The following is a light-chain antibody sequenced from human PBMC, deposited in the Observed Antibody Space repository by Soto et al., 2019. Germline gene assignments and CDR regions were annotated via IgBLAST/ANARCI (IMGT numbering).Light chain of an antibody. Sequence: EIVLTQSPDTLSLSPGESATHLCGGSQSVRSSYLAWYQQTPGQTPRLLIYAASNRATGIPDRFSGSGSGTDFTLTISRLEPEDFAVYYCQQYGSSGTFGQGTKVDI. CDR3: QQYGSSGT. CDR1: QSVRSSY. CDR2: AAS. J-gene: IGKJ1*01. V-gene: IGKV3-20*01.